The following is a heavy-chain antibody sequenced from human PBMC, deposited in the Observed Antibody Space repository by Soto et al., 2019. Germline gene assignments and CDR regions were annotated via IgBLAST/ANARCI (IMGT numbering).Heavy chain of an antibody. CDR2: INPSGDSR. CDR3: ARGPRYCSTTTCFSGVTWFDP. V-gene: IGHV1-46*01. J-gene: IGHJ5*02. D-gene: IGHD2-2*01. Sequence: ASVKVSCKASGFSFSDYFMHWVRQAPGQGLEWMGIINPSGDSRNYAQKFQGRVTITRDTSTSTVYMDLSSLRYEDTAVYYCARGPRYCSTTTCFSGVTWFDPWGQGTLVTVSS. CDR1: GFSFSDYF.